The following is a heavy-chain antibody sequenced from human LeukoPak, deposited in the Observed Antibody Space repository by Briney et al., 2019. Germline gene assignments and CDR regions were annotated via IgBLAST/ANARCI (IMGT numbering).Heavy chain of an antibody. D-gene: IGHD1-20*01. V-gene: IGHV1-18*01. Sequence: ASVKVSCKASGYTFTSYDINWVRQAPGQGLEWMGWISVNSGNTNSAQKLQGRVTMTTDTSTSTAYMELRSLRSDDTAVYYCARDQYKWNYAGSFDYWGQGTLVTVSS. J-gene: IGHJ4*02. CDR2: ISVNSGNT. CDR3: ARDQYKWNYAGSFDY. CDR1: GYTFTSYD.